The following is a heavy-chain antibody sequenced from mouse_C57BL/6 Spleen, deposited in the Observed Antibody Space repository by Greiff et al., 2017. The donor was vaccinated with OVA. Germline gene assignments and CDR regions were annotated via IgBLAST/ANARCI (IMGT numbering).Heavy chain of an antibody. V-gene: IGHV1-69*01. CDR3: ARGIITTVVRDFDY. D-gene: IGHD1-1*01. CDR2: IDPSDSYT. CDR1: GYTFTSYW. J-gene: IGHJ2*01. Sequence: QVQLQQPGAELVMPGASVKLSCKASGYTFTSYWMHWVKQRPGQGLEWIGEIDPSDSYTNYNQKFKGKSTLTVDKSSSTAYMQLSSLTSEDSAVYYCARGIITTVVRDFDYWGQGTTLTVSS.